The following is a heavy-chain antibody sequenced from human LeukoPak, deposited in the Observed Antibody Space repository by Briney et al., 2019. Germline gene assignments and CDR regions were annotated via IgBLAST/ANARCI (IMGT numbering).Heavy chain of an antibody. CDR2: INHSGST. CDR1: GGSFSGYY. D-gene: IGHD3-3*01. V-gene: IGHV4-34*01. CDR3: ARGGFTGFWSGYQIKFDC. Sequence: PSETLSLTCAVYGGSFSGYYWSWIRQPPGKGLEWIGEINHSGSTDYNPSLKSRVTISVDTSKNQFSLKLSSVTAADTAVYYCARGGFTGFWSGYQIKFDCWGQGTLVTVSS. J-gene: IGHJ4*02.